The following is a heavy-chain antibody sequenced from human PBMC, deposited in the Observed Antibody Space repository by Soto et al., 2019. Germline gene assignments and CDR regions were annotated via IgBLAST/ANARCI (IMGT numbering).Heavy chain of an antibody. CDR1: GYNFTSYW. D-gene: IGHD5-18*01. Sequence: EVQLVQSGAEVKKRGESLKISCKVSGYNFTSYWIGWVRQMPGKGLEWMGIIYPGDSDTRYSPSFEGQVTISADKSISTAYLQWNSLKASDTAMYYWARQVTDRDYYYYYMDVSGKGTTVTVSS. J-gene: IGHJ6*03. CDR3: ARQVTDRDYYYYYMDV. CDR2: IYPGDSDT. V-gene: IGHV5-51*01.